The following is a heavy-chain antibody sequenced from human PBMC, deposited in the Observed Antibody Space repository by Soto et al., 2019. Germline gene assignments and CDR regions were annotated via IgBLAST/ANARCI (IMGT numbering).Heavy chain of an antibody. CDR1: GFTVSTYG. D-gene: IGHD4-17*01. Sequence: GGSLRLSCAVSGFTVSTYGMHWVRQAPGKGLEWVAVISNDESNKYYADSVKGRFTISRDNSKNTLYLQMNSLRVEDTAVYYCAKDGEGGYGAYGYYFDYWGQGTLVTVSS. CDR2: ISNDESNK. V-gene: IGHV3-30*18. J-gene: IGHJ4*02. CDR3: AKDGEGGYGAYGYYFDY.